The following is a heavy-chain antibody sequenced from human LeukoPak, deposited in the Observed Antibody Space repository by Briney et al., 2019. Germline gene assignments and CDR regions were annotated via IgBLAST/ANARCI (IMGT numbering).Heavy chain of an antibody. Sequence: RAGGSLRLSCAASGFTFSSYSMNWVRQAPGKGLEWVSSISSSSSYIYYADSVKGRFTISRDNAKNSLYLQMNSLRAEDTAVYYCASSLVKYYYDSSGYRPHPCDYWGQGTLVTVSS. CDR2: ISSSSSYI. D-gene: IGHD3-22*01. J-gene: IGHJ4*02. V-gene: IGHV3-21*01. CDR1: GFTFSSYS. CDR3: ASSLVKYYYDSSGYRPHPCDY.